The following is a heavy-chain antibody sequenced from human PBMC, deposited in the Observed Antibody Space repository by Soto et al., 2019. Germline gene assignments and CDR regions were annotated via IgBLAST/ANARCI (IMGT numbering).Heavy chain of an antibody. CDR2: IFSSGTT. CDR3: ARVPSPFDFYYAMDV. V-gene: IGHV4-30-4*02. D-gene: IGHD3-16*01. Sequence: SETLSLTCSVSGDYIHVGGYYWSWIRQAPGKGLEWIGYIFSSGTTYYNPSLKSRLTMSLDTSQNQFSLKLNSVTAADTAVYFCARVPSPFDFYYAMDVWGQGTTVTVSS. CDR1: GDYIHVGGYY. J-gene: IGHJ6*02.